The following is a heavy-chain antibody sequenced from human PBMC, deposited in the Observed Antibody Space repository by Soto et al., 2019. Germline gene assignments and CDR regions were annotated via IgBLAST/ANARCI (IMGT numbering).Heavy chain of an antibody. CDR1: GFIFSGRY. J-gene: IGHJ6*02. CDR3: VRGSDMDV. Sequence: GGSLRLSCVASGFIFSGRYMDWVRQAPGRGLEWVGRTRNKANSYTTEYAASVKGRFTISRDDSKNSLYLQMNSLKTEDTAVYYCVRGSDMDVWGQGTTVTVSS. V-gene: IGHV3-72*01. CDR2: TRNKANSYTT.